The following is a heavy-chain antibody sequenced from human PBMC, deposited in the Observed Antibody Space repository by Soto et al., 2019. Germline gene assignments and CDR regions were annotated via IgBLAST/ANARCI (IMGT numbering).Heavy chain of an antibody. Sequence: QVQLVESGGGVVQPGRSLRLSCAASGFIFSNYGMHWVRQAPGKGLEWAAVIWYDGSNKYYVDSVKGRITISRDNFKKTPVLQMNSLRAEGTAVYFCARDLAPRGYCYNAVCPDGFDIWGQGTMVTVSS. D-gene: IGHD2-8*01. CDR3: ARDLAPRGYCYNAVCPDGFDI. J-gene: IGHJ3*02. CDR2: IWYDGSNK. CDR1: GFIFSNYG. V-gene: IGHV3-33*01.